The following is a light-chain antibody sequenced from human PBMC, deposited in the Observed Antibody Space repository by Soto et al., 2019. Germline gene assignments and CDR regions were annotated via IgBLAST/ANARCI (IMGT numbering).Light chain of an antibody. V-gene: IGKV3-15*01. J-gene: IGKJ1*01. CDR1: QSVSSN. CDR3: QQYNTWPPTWT. CDR2: GAS. Sequence: EIVTRQSPPTLSVYPRARATLSCRASQSVSSNLAWYQQKPGQAPRLLIYGASTRATGIPARFSGSGSGTEFTLTISSLQSEDFAVYYCQQYNTWPPTWTFGQGTYVEI.